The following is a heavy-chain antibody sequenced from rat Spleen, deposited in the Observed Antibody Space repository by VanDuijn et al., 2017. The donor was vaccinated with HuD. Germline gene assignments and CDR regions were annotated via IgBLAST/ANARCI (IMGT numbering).Heavy chain of an antibody. V-gene: IGHV5-17*01. CDR2: IIYDGSST. J-gene: IGHJ2*01. Sequence: EVQLVESGGGLVQPGRSLKLSCAASGFTFSDYAMAWVRQAPKKGLEWVATIIYDGSSTYYRDSVKGRFTISRENAKSTLYLQMDSLRSEDTATYYCARQHYSAPFDNWGQGVMVTVSS. D-gene: IGHD1-1*01. CDR1: GFTFSDYA. CDR3: ARQHYSAPFDN.